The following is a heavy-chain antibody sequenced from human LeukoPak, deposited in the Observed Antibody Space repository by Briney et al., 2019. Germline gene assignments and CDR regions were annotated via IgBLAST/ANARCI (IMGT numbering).Heavy chain of an antibody. CDR3: ARDSAYCSGGSCYSMWYFDL. J-gene: IGHJ2*01. D-gene: IGHD2-15*01. CDR1: GFTFSSYG. Sequence: GGSLRLSRAASGFTFSSYGMHWVRQAPGKGLEWGVVIWYDGSNKYYADSVKGRFTNSRDNSKNTLYLQMNSLRAEDTAVYYCARDSAYCSGGSCYSMWYFDLWGRGTLVTVSS. V-gene: IGHV3-33*01. CDR2: IWYDGSNK.